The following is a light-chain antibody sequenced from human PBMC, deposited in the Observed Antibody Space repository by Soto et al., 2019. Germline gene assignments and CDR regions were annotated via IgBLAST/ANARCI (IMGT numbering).Light chain of an antibody. CDR1: SSDVGGYNY. V-gene: IGLV2-14*01. Sequence: QSVLTQPASVSGSPGQSITISCTGTSSDVGGYNYVSWYQQHPGKAPKLMIYDVSNRPSGVSNRFSGSKSGNTASLTISGLQAEDEADYYYSSYTSGSSRVCGTGTKVTVL. J-gene: IGLJ1*01. CDR3: SSYTSGSSRV. CDR2: DVS.